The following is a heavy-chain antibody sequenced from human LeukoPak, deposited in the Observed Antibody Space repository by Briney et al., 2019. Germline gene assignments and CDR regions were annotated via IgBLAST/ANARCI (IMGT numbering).Heavy chain of an antibody. J-gene: IGHJ4*02. CDR3: AKESGKFDY. CDR1: GLPIADFA. CDR2: ISGDGVST. Sequence: GGSLRLSCVASGLPIADFAMHWVRQAPGKGLEWVSLISGDGVSTFYADSVKGRFSISRDNSKNSLYLEINSLRTEDAAMYYCAKESGKFDYWGQGTLVAVSS. V-gene: IGHV3-43*02.